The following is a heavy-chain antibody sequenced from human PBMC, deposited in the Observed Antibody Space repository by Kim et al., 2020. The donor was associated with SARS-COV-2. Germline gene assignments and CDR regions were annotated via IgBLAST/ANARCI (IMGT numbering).Heavy chain of an antibody. D-gene: IGHD1-26*01. Sequence: GGSLRLSCAASGFTFNNFPMLWVRQAPGKWLEWVPVISSDGSDKYYGDSVKGRFTISRDNSKNTLSLQTNSLRTEDTAVYYCARAGKVGATYWFDPWGQGTLVTVSS. CDR2: ISSDGSDK. CDR1: GFTFNNFP. V-gene: IGHV3-30*04. CDR3: ARAGKVGATYWFDP. J-gene: IGHJ5*02.